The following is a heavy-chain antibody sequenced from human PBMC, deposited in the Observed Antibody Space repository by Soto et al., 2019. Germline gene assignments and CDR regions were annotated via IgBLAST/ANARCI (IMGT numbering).Heavy chain of an antibody. CDR1: GDTFSSYA. V-gene: IGHV1-69*01. J-gene: IGHJ4*02. CDR3: ARGVVPAANEEYYFDY. Sequence: QVQLVQSGAEVKKPGSSVYVSCKASGDTFSSYAISWVRQAPGQGIEWMRGIIPIFGTANYVQKFQGRVTITADESTSTAYMDLSSLRSEDKAVYYCARGVVPAANEEYYFDYWGQGTLVTVSS. D-gene: IGHD2-2*01. CDR2: IIPIFGTA.